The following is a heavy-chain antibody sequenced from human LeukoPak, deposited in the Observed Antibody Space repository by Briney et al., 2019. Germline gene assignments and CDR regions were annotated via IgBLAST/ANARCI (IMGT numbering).Heavy chain of an antibody. Sequence: PGGSLRLSCAASGFTFSSYSMNWVRQAPGKGLEWVSSISSSSSYIYYADSVKGRFTVSRDNAKNSLYLQMNSLRAEDTAVYYCAREGYSSSNLDYWGQGTLVTVSS. V-gene: IGHV3-21*04. D-gene: IGHD6-13*01. J-gene: IGHJ4*02. CDR2: ISSSSSYI. CDR3: AREGYSSSNLDY. CDR1: GFTFSSYS.